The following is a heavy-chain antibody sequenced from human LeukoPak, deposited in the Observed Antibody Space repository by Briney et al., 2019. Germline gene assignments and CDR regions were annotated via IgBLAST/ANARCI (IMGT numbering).Heavy chain of an antibody. Sequence: PGGSLRLSCAASGFTFSSYAMHWVRQAPGKGLEYVSAISSNGGSTYYANSVKGRFTISRDNSKNTLYLQMNSLRAEDTAVYYCARGDDYGDVWGQGTLVTVSS. J-gene: IGHJ4*02. CDR2: ISSNGGST. CDR3: ARGDDYGDV. V-gene: IGHV3-64*01. CDR1: GFTFSSYA. D-gene: IGHD4-17*01.